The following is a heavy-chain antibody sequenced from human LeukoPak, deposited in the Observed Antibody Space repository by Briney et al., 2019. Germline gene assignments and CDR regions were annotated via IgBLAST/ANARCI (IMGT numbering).Heavy chain of an antibody. CDR3: ARGEYYYGSGS. V-gene: IGHV4-59*01. Sequence: SETLSLICTVSGGSISSYYWSWIRQPPGKGLEWIGYIYYSGSTNYNPSLKSRVTISVDTSKNQFSLKLSSVTAADTAVYYCARGEYYYGSGSWGQGTLVTVSS. D-gene: IGHD3-10*01. CDR2: IYYSGST. CDR1: GGSISSYY. J-gene: IGHJ4*02.